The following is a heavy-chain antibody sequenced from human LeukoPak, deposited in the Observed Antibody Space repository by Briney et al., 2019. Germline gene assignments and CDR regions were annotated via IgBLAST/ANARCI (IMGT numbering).Heavy chain of an antibody. J-gene: IGHJ6*02. CDR1: GFTFSNAW. V-gene: IGHV3-15*01. CDR3: ITDPMDA. CDR2: IKSKTDGGTR. Sequence: PGGSLRLSCVASGFTFSNAWMSWVRQAPGKGLEWVGRIKSKTDGGTRDYPAPVKGRFNSSRDDSKNTLFLQMDSLKTEATAVYYCITDPMDAWGQGTTVTVCS.